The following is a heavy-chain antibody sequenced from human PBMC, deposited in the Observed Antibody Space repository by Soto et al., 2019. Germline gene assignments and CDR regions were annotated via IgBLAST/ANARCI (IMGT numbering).Heavy chain of an antibody. CDR3: ARDHSSWYDY. J-gene: IGHJ4*02. CDR1: VFTFSSYS. CDR2: ISSSSSYI. Sequence: XGSLRLSCASSVFTFSSYSMNWVRQSPGKGLEWVSSISSSSSYIYYADSVKGRFTISRDNAKNSLYLQMNSLRAEDTAVYYCARDHSSWYDYWGQGTLGTVSS. V-gene: IGHV3-21*01. D-gene: IGHD6-13*01.